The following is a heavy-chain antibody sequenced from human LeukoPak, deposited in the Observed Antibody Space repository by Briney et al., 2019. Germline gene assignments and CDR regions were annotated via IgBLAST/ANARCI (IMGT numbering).Heavy chain of an antibody. CDR2: ISSSGSTI. D-gene: IGHD6-13*01. Sequence: GGSLRLSCAASGFTFSDYYMSWIRQAPGKGLEWVSYISSSGSTIYYADSVKGRFTTSRDNAKNSLYLQMNSLRAEDTAVYYCASEIAAAGLFDYWGQGTLVTVSS. V-gene: IGHV3-11*01. CDR3: ASEIAAAGLFDY. CDR1: GFTFSDYY. J-gene: IGHJ4*02.